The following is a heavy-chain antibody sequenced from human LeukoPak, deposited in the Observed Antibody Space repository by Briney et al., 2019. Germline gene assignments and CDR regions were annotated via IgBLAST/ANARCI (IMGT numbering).Heavy chain of an antibody. CDR3: ARRRGYSYGHSFDY. Sequence: SETLSLTCTVSSGSISTSNYYWGWVRQPPGKALEWIGNIFYTGSTYYSPSLKSRVTISVDTSKNQFSLKLSSVTAADTAVYYCARRRGYSYGHSFDYWGQGTLVTVSS. V-gene: IGHV4-39*07. CDR2: IFYTGST. D-gene: IGHD5-18*01. J-gene: IGHJ4*02. CDR1: SGSISTSNYY.